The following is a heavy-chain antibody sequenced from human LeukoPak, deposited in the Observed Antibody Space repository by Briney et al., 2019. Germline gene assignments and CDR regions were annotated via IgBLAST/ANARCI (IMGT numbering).Heavy chain of an antibody. J-gene: IGHJ4*02. D-gene: IGHD6-19*01. CDR1: GITVSSSY. Sequence: GGSLRLSCAASGITVSSSYMSWVRQTPGEGLEWVASMYSDGATFYADSVKGRFTISRDNSKNTLYLQMNSLRAEDTAIYYCARDGSSGTDYWGQGTLVAVSS. V-gene: IGHV3-66*01. CDR3: ARDGSSGTDY. CDR2: MYSDGAT.